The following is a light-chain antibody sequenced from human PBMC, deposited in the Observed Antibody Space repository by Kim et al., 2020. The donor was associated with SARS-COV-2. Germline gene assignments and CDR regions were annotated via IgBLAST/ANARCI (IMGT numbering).Light chain of an antibody. Sequence: EIVLTQSPGTLSLSPGERASLSCRASQSVNGNYLAWYQQKPDQAPRLLIYGVSSRATDIPDRFRGSGSGTDFTLTISRLEPEDFAVYYCQQYSRSPWTFGQGTKVDIK. V-gene: IGKV3-20*01. CDR2: GVS. CDR3: QQYSRSPWT. CDR1: QSVNGNY. J-gene: IGKJ1*01.